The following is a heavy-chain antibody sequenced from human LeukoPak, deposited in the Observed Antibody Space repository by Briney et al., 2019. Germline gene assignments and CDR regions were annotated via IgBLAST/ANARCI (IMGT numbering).Heavy chain of an antibody. D-gene: IGHD3-3*01. CDR2: INHSGST. Sequence: SETLSLTCAVYGGSFSGYYWSWIRQPPGKGLEWIGEINHSGSTNYNPSLKSRVTISVDTSKNQFSLKLSSVTAADKAVYYCARGPNVSDFWSGYSYFQHWGQGTLVTVSS. CDR1: GGSFSGYY. V-gene: IGHV4-34*01. J-gene: IGHJ1*01. CDR3: ARGPNVSDFWSGYSYFQH.